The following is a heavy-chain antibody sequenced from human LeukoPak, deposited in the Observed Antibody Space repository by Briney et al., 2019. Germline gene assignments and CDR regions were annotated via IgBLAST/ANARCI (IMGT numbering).Heavy chain of an antibody. V-gene: IGHV1-2*02. CDR2: INPNSGGT. Sequence: ASLKISCKTSGYTFTAYYMHWVRHAPGQGLEWMGWINPNSGGTNYAQKFQGRVTMTRDTSITTAYMELSRLRSDDTAVYYCARGPIVVVPAAKGSGWFDPWGQGTLVTVSS. J-gene: IGHJ5*02. D-gene: IGHD2-2*01. CDR1: GYTFTAYY. CDR3: ARGPIVVVPAAKGSGWFDP.